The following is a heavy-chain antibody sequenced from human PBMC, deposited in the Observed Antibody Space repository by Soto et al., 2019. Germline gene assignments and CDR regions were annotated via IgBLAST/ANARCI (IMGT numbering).Heavy chain of an antibody. D-gene: IGHD4-4*01. Sequence: PGGSLRLSCAASGFTFSDYYMSWIRQAPGKGLEWVSYISSSSSYTNYADSVKGRFTISRDNAKNSLYLQMNSLRAEDTAVYYCARLNSNGYYYYYGMDVWGQGTTVTVSS. J-gene: IGHJ6*02. CDR2: ISSSSSYT. CDR3: ARLNSNGYYYYYGMDV. V-gene: IGHV3-11*06. CDR1: GFTFSDYY.